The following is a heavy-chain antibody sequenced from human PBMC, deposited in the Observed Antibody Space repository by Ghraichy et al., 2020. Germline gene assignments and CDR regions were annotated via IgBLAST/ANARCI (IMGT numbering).Heavy chain of an antibody. CDR2: INPNSGGT. V-gene: IGHV1-2*02. CDR3: ARSGLYYYDSSGYDAFAI. Sequence: ASVKVSCKASGYTFTGYYMHWVRQAPGQGLEWMGWINPNSGGTNYAQKFQGRVTMTRDTSISTAYMELSRLRSDDTAVYYCARSGLYYYDSSGYDAFAIWGHGTMFSFSS. D-gene: IGHD3-22*01. CDR1: GYTFTGYY. J-gene: IGHJ3*02.